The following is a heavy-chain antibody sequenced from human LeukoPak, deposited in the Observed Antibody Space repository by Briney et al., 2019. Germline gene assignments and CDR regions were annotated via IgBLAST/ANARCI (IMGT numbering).Heavy chain of an antibody. V-gene: IGHV3-48*03. Sequence: PGGSLRLSCAASGFTFSSYEMNWVRQAPGKGLEWVSYISSSGSTIYYADSVKGRFTISRDNAKNSVYLQMNSLRAEDTAVYYCARFALKTPPTDWGQGTLVTVSS. CDR2: ISSSGSTI. J-gene: IGHJ4*02. CDR1: GFTFSSYE. CDR3: ARFALKTPPTD.